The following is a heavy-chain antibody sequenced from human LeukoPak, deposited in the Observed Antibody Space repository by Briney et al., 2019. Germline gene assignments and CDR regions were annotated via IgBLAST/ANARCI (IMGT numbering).Heavy chain of an antibody. CDR3: AKAPQGYNTYALPAN. J-gene: IGHJ4*02. CDR2: ISAPGGGT. D-gene: IGHD5-12*01. CDR1: GFTFSSCS. V-gene: IGHV3-23*01. Sequence: GGSLRLSCAASGFTFSSCSMSWVRQAPGKGLEWVSAISAPGGGTYYADSVKGRFTISRDNSKNTLSLQMNSLRVEDTAIYYCAKAPQGYNTYALPANWGQGTLVTVSS.